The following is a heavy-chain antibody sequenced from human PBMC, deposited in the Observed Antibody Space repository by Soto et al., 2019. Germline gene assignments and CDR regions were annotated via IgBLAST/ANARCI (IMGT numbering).Heavy chain of an antibody. CDR2: INHSGST. Sequence: ASETLSLTCAVYGGSFSGYYWSWIRQPPGKGLEWIGEINHSGSTNYNPSLKSRVTISVDTSKNQFSLKLSSVTAADTAVYYCASFDFWSGYFYWGQGTLVTVSS. CDR3: ASFDFWSGYFY. V-gene: IGHV4-34*01. D-gene: IGHD3-3*01. J-gene: IGHJ4*02. CDR1: GGSFSGYY.